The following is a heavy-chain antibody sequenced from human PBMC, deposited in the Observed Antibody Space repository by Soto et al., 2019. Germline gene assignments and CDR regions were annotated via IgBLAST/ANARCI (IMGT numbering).Heavy chain of an antibody. V-gene: IGHV4-59*11. CDR3: ARGGWSLDY. CDR1: GGSIISLY. J-gene: IGHJ4*02. D-gene: IGHD2-15*01. Sequence: SETLSLTCAVSGGSIISLYWSWIRQPPGKGLEWIGYIHYTGSTDYNPSLKSRLTISVDTSKNQFSLKLSSVTAADTAVYYCARGGWSLDYWGQGTLVTVSS. CDR2: IHYTGST.